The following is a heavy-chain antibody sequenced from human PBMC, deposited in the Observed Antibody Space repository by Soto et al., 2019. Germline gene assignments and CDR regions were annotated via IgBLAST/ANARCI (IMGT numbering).Heavy chain of an antibody. J-gene: IGHJ3*02. V-gene: IGHV5-51*01. CDR2: IYPGDSDT. Sequence: GESLKISCKGSGYSFTSYGIGWVRQMPGKGLEWMGIIYPGDSDTRYSPSFQGQVTISADKSISTAYLKWSSLKASDTAMYYCARPRYDYGEIDAFDIWGQGTMVTVSS. CDR1: GYSFTSYG. CDR3: ARPRYDYGEIDAFDI. D-gene: IGHD4-17*01.